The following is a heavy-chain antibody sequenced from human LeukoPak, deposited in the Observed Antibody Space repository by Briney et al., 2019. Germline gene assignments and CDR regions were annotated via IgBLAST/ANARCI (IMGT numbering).Heavy chain of an antibody. V-gene: IGHV1-69*01. Sequence: SGKVSCKASGGTFSSYAISWVRQAPGQGLEWMGGIIPIFGTANYAQKFQGRVTITADESTSTAYMELSSLRSGDTAVYYCANSADTAMVTSFDYWGQGTLVTVSS. J-gene: IGHJ4*02. CDR1: GGTFSSYA. D-gene: IGHD5-18*01. CDR2: IIPIFGTA. CDR3: ANSADTAMVTSFDY.